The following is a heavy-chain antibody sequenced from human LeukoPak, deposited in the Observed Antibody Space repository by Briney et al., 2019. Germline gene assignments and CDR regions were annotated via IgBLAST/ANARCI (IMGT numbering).Heavy chain of an antibody. V-gene: IGHV3-23*01. CDR2: INNSGTDT. D-gene: IGHD4-17*01. Sequence: PGGSLRLSCAASVFTFSSYAMTWVRQAPGKGLEWVSSINNSGTDTYYEDSVKGRFTISRDNSKNTLFLHINSLSAEDTAVYYCAAAVNTGRAEHYWGQGTLVTVSS. CDR1: VFTFSSYA. CDR3: AAAVNTGRAEHY. J-gene: IGHJ4*02.